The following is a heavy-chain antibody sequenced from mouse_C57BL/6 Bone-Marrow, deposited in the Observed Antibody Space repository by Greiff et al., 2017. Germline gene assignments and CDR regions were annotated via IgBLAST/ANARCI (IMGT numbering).Heavy chain of an antibody. V-gene: IGHV1-72*01. Sequence: VKLQQPGAELVKPGASVKLSCKASGYTFTSYWMHWVKQRPGRGLEWIGRIEPNSGGTKYNEKFKSKATLTVDKPSSTAYMQLSSLTSEDSAVYYCARGGSSYEYYAMDYWGQGTSVTVSS. J-gene: IGHJ4*01. D-gene: IGHD1-1*01. CDR1: GYTFTSYW. CDR3: ARGGSSYEYYAMDY. CDR2: IEPNSGGT.